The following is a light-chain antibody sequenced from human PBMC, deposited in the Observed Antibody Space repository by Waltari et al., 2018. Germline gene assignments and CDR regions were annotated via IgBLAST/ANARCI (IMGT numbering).Light chain of an antibody. V-gene: IGLV2-14*03. CDR1: SSDVGDYNY. CDR3: SSYTSSSTYVV. CDR2: DFS. J-gene: IGLJ2*01. Sequence: QSALTQPASVSGSPGQSITISCTGTSSDVGDYNYVSWYQRHPGKAPKLIIFDFSNRTVGFSNRCSGSKSCDTASLTISGLQAEDEADYYCSSYTSSSTYVVFGGGTKLTVL.